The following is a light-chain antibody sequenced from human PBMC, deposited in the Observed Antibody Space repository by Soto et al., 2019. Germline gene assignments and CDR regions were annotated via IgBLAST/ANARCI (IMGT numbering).Light chain of an antibody. CDR1: QSVSSN. CDR2: GAS. J-gene: IGKJ2*01. CDR3: QQYNNWPRT. V-gene: IGKV3-15*01. Sequence: EIVMTQSPATLSVSPGERATLSCRASQSVSSNLAWHQQKPDQAPRLLIYGASSRATGIPARFSGSGSGTEFTLTISSLQSEDFAVYYCQQYNNWPRTFGQGTKLEIK.